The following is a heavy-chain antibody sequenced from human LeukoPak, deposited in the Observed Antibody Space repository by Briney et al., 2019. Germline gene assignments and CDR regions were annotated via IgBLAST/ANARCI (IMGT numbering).Heavy chain of an antibody. CDR3: ARGRYSSGWGRNWFDP. Sequence: SETLSLTCAVYGGSLSGYYWSWIRQPPGKGLEWIGEINHSGSTNYNPSLKSRVTISVDTSKNQFSLKLSSVTAADTAVYYCARGRYSSGWGRNWFDPWGQGTLVTVSS. V-gene: IGHV4-34*01. J-gene: IGHJ5*02. CDR2: INHSGST. D-gene: IGHD6-19*01. CDR1: GGSLSGYY.